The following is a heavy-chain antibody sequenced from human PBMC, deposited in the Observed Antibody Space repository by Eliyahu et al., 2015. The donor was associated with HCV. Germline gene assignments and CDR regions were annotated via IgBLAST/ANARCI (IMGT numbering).Heavy chain of an antibody. CDR1: GFTVSSNY. D-gene: IGHD2-15*01. V-gene: IGHV3-53*01. CDR2: IYSGGST. Sequence: EVQLVESGGGLIQPGGSLRLSCAASGFTVSSNYMSWVRQAPGKGLEWVSVIYSGGSTYYADSVKGRVTISRDNSKNTLYLQMNSLRAEDTAVYYCARDSRYCSGGSCYSCFDYWGQGTLVTVSS. J-gene: IGHJ4*02. CDR3: ARDSRYCSGGSCYSCFDY.